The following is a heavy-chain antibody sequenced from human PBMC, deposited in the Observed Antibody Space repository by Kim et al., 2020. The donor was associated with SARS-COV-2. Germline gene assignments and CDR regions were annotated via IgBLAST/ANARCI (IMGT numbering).Heavy chain of an antibody. CDR2: ISGSGGST. D-gene: IGHD1-1*01. V-gene: IGHV3-23*01. CDR1: GFTFSSYA. J-gene: IGHJ6*02. Sequence: GGSLRLSCAASGFTFSSYAMSWVRQAPGKGLEWVSAISGSGGSTYYADSVKGRFTISRDNSKNTLYLQMNSLRAEDTAVYYCAKFMGDPWTGKYYYGMDVWGQGTTVTVSS. CDR3: AKFMGDPWTGKYYYGMDV.